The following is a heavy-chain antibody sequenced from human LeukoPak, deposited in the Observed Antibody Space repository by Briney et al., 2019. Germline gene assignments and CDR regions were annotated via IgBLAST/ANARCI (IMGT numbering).Heavy chain of an antibody. CDR3: ARARWLQFPPFDY. D-gene: IGHD5-24*01. J-gene: IGHJ4*02. Sequence: SETLSLTCAVYGGSFSGYYWSWIRQPPGKGLEWIGEINHSGSTNYNPSLKSRVTISVDTSKNQFSLKLSSVTAADTAVYYCARARWLQFPPFDYWGQGTLVTVSS. CDR1: GGSFSGYY. V-gene: IGHV4-34*01. CDR2: INHSGST.